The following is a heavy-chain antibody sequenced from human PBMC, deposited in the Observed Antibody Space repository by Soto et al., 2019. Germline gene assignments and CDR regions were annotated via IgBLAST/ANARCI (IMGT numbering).Heavy chain of an antibody. J-gene: IGHJ6*03. CDR2: MYYSGST. CDR3: ARIKIVGILTYYMDV. CDR1: GDSISTSSSYY. Sequence: SETLSLTCTVSGDSISTSSSYYWGWIRQPPGKGLEWIANMYYSGSTYYNPSLKSRVTISLETSKNQFSLKLSSVITADTAVYYCARIKIVGILTYYMDVWGKGTTVTVSS. D-gene: IGHD3-3*01. V-gene: IGHV4-39*01.